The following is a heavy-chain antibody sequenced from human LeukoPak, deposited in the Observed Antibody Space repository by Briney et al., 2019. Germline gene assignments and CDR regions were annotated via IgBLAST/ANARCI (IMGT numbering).Heavy chain of an antibody. Sequence: PGGSLRLSCAASGFTFSSYSMNWVRQAPGKGLEWVSSIRSSSSYIYYADSVKGRFTISRDNAKNSLYLQMNSLRAEDTAVYYCARDGGPTYYDFWSGYFDYWGQGTLVTVSS. V-gene: IGHV3-21*01. CDR1: GFTFSSYS. CDR2: IRSSSSYI. J-gene: IGHJ4*02. CDR3: ARDGGPTYYDFWSGYFDY. D-gene: IGHD3-3*01.